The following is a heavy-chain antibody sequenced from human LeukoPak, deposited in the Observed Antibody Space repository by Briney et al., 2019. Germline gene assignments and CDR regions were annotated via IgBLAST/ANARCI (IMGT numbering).Heavy chain of an antibody. J-gene: IGHJ4*02. CDR3: ARELEIAVAGTLGY. V-gene: IGHV3-33*01. CDR1: GFTFSSYA. CDR2: IWYDGSNK. D-gene: IGHD6-19*01. Sequence: AGGSLRLSCAASGFTFSSYAMHWVRQAPGKGREWVAVIWYDGSNKYYADSVKGRFTIPRDHSKNTLYLQMKSLRAEDTAVYYCARELEIAVAGTLGYWGQGTLVTVSS.